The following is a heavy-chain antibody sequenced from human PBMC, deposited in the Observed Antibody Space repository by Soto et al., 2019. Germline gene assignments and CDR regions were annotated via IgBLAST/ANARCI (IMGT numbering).Heavy chain of an antibody. CDR1: GFTFSNYW. J-gene: IGHJ4*02. V-gene: IGHV3-74*01. D-gene: IGHD3-3*01. Sequence: EVQLVESGGGLVQPGGSLRLSCVASGFTFSNYWIHWVRQTPGEGLVWVSRIKGDVTTTNYADSVKGRFTISRDNAKNTVFLQVNSLRAEDTAVYYCARGAFGAYYLGSWGQGTLVIVS. CDR2: IKGDVTTT. CDR3: ARGAFGAYYLGS.